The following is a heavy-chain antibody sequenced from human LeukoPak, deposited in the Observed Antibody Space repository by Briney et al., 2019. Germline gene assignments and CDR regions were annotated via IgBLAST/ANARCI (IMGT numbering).Heavy chain of an antibody. CDR1: GGSISSSSYY. CDR3: ARTVAALGTEYWYFDL. J-gene: IGHJ2*01. CDR2: VYYTGNT. Sequence: SETLSLTCTVSGGSISSSSYYWGWIRQSPGMGLEWIGSVYYTGNTNYNPSLKSPVTISVDTSKNQFSLRLISVTAADTAVYYCARTVAALGTEYWYFDLWGRGTLVTVSS. V-gene: IGHV4-39*07. D-gene: IGHD6-13*01.